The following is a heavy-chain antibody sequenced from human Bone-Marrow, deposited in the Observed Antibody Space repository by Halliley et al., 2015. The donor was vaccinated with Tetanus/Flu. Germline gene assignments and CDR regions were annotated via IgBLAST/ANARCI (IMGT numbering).Heavy chain of an antibody. Sequence: TLSLTCTVSGAFIRSCGYYWSWNRQHPGKGLEWIGYIYDSRTPYYNASLKSRVTISVDTSKNQLSLKLRSVTAADTAVCYCARSSLFVQERVSYFAYWGLGHLVPAPS. D-gene: IGHD2-21*01. J-gene: IGHJ4*02. CDR2: IYDSRTP. CDR3: ARSSLFVQERVSYFAY. CDR1: GAFIRSCGYY. V-gene: IGHV4-31*03.